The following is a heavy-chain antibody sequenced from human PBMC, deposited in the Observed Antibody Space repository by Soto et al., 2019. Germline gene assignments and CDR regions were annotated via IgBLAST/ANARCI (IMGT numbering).Heavy chain of an antibody. CDR3: AKEWGANAEDEGWFDS. CDR2: ISYDGSNK. CDR1: GFTFSTYD. D-gene: IGHD3-16*01. Sequence: QVQLVESGGGVVQPGRSLRLSCAASGFTFSTYDMHWVRQAPGKGPEWVAVISYDGSNKYYADSVKGRFTISRDNSKNTLHLQMNSLRAEDTAVYYCAKEWGANAEDEGWFDSWGQGALVTVSS. J-gene: IGHJ5*01. V-gene: IGHV3-30*18.